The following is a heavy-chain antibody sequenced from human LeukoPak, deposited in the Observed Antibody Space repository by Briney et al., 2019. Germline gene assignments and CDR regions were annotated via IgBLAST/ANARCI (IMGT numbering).Heavy chain of an antibody. J-gene: IGHJ4*02. D-gene: IGHD5-12*01. V-gene: IGHV3-30*18. CDR3: AKGARYSGYDYPLDY. Sequence: GRSLRLSCAASGFTFSNYGMHWVRQAPGEGLEWVAVISYDGSNKYYADSVKGRFTISRDNSKNTLYLQTNSLRAEDTAVYYCAKGARYSGYDYPLDYWGQGTLVTVSS. CDR2: ISYDGSNK. CDR1: GFTFSNYG.